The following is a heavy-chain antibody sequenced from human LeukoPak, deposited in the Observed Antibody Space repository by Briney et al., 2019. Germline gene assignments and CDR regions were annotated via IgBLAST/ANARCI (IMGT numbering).Heavy chain of an antibody. CDR3: AKDQFYYDY. CDR1: GFTFSSYG. Sequence: GGSLRLSCAASGFTFSSYGMHWVRQAPGKGLEWAAVISYDGSNKYYADSVKGRFTISRDNSKSTLYLQMNSLRAEDTAVYYCAKDQFYYDYWGQGTLVTVSS. V-gene: IGHV3-30*18. CDR2: ISYDGSNK. D-gene: IGHD2/OR15-2a*01. J-gene: IGHJ4*02.